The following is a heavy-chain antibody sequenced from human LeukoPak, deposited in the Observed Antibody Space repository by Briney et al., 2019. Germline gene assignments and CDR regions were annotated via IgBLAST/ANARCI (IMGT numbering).Heavy chain of an antibody. CDR3: AVGALWFGELDYFDH. CDR1: GFXFNSYG. D-gene: IGHD3-10*01. J-gene: IGHJ4*02. V-gene: IGHV3-23*01. Sequence: GESLRLSCAASGFXFNSYGISWVRQAPGKGLGWVSGISGSGGDTYYADSVKGRFTISRENSKNTLYLQMNSLRAEDTAVYYCAVGALWFGELDYFDHWGQGTLVTVSS. CDR2: ISGSGGDT.